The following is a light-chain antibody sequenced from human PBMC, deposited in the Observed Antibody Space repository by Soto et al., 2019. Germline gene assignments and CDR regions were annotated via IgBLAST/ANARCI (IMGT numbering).Light chain of an antibody. CDR3: QQSYSSPET. V-gene: IGKV1-39*01. J-gene: IGKJ1*01. CDR1: QSIDNY. Sequence: DIQMTQSPSSLSASVGDRVTITCRASQSIDNYLNWYQQKPGKAPNLLIYAASTLLSGVPSRFSGRGSGTHFNLTISSLQPEDFATYYGQQSYSSPETFGQGTKVEIK. CDR2: AAS.